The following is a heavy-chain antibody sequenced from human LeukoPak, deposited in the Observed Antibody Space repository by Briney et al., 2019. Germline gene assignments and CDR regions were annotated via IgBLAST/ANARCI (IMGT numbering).Heavy chain of an antibody. CDR3: ARSLELRYFDWLSIDY. Sequence: SETLSLTCTVSGGSISSSSYYWGWIRQPPGKGLEWIGSIYYSGSTYYNPSLKSRVTISVDTSKNQFSLKLSSVTAADTAVYYCARSLELRYFDWLSIDYWGQGILVTVSS. J-gene: IGHJ4*02. V-gene: IGHV4-39*01. CDR2: IYYSGST. CDR1: GGSISSSSYY. D-gene: IGHD3-9*01.